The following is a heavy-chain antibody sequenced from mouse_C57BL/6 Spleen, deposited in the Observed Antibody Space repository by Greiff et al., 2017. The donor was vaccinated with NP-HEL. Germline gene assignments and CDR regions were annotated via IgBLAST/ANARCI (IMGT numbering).Heavy chain of an antibody. CDR1: GYTFTGYW. CDR2: ILPGSGST. J-gene: IGHJ3*01. CDR3: ARRWFYYGSSSWFAY. D-gene: IGHD1-1*01. Sequence: QVQLQQSGAELMKPGASVKLSCKATGYTFTGYWIEWVKQRPGHGLEWIGEILPGSGSTNYDEKFKGKATFTADTSSNTAYMQLSSLTTEDSAIYYCARRWFYYGSSSWFAYWGQGTLVTVSA. V-gene: IGHV1-9*01.